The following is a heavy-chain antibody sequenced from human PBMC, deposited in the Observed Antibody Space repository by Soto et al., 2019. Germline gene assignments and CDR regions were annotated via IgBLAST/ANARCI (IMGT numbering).Heavy chain of an antibody. Sequence: PGGSLRLSCAASGFTFSDYYMSWIRQAPGKGLEWVSYISSSGSTIYYADSVKGRFTISRDNAKNSLYLQMNSLRAEDTAVYYCARVSLDIVVVPARDYYYYMDVWGKGTTVTVSS. CDR3: ARVSLDIVVVPARDYYYYMDV. D-gene: IGHD2-2*01. V-gene: IGHV3-11*01. CDR2: ISSSGSTI. CDR1: GFTFSDYY. J-gene: IGHJ6*03.